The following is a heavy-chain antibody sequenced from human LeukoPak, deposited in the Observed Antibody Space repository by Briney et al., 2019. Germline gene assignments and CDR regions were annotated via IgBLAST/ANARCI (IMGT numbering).Heavy chain of an antibody. Sequence: PGGSLRLSCAASGFTFSDYYMSWIRQAPGKGLEWVSYISSSGSTIYYADSVKGRFTISRDNAKNSLYLQMNSLRAEDTAVYYCAKDLVGQQLVNNWFDPWGQGTLVTVSS. J-gene: IGHJ5*02. CDR1: GFTFSDYY. D-gene: IGHD6-13*01. CDR3: AKDLVGQQLVNNWFDP. V-gene: IGHV3-11*04. CDR2: ISSSGSTI.